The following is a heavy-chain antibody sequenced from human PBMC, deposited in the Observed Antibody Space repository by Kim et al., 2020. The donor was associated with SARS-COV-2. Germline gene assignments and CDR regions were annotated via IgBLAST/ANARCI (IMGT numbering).Heavy chain of an antibody. Sequence: SVKVSCKASGGTFSSYAISWVRQAPGQGLEWMGRIIPILGIANYAQKFQGRVTITADKSTSTAYMELSSLRSEDTAVYYCASREGDILTGGWHGMDVWGQGTTVTVSS. J-gene: IGHJ6*02. CDR3: ASREGDILTGGWHGMDV. D-gene: IGHD3-9*01. CDR1: GGTFSSYA. V-gene: IGHV1-69*04. CDR2: IIPILGIA.